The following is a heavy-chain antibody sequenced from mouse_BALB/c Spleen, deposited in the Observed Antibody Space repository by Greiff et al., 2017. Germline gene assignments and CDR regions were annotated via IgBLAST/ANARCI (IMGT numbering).Heavy chain of an antibody. V-gene: IGHV5-4*02. J-gene: IGHJ4*01. Sequence: EVKLMESGGGLVKPGGSLKLSCAASGFTFSDYYMYWVRQTPEKRLEWVATISDGGSYTYYPDSVKGRFTISRDNAKNNLYLQMSSLKSEDTAMYYCARSLFYGNAMDYGGQGTSVTVSS. CDR1: GFTFSDYY. CDR3: ARSLFYGNAMDY. CDR2: ISDGGSYT. D-gene: IGHD2-1*01.